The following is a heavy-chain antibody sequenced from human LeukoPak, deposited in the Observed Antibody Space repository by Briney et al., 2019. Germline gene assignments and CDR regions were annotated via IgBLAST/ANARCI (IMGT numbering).Heavy chain of an antibody. J-gene: IGHJ4*02. CDR3: ARLWNYDYIWGSYRFFEY. CDR1: GGSFSGYY. Sequence: SETLSLTCAVYGGSFSGYYWSWIRQPPGKGLEWIGEINHSGSTNYNPSLKSRVTISVDTSKNQFSLKLSSVTAADTAVYYCARLWNYDYIWGSYRFFEYWGQGTLVTVSS. D-gene: IGHD3-16*02. V-gene: IGHV4-34*01. CDR2: INHSGST.